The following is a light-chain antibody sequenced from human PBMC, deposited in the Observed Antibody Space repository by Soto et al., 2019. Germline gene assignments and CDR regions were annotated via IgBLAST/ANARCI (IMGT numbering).Light chain of an antibody. J-gene: IGLJ3*02. Sequence: QSVLTQSPSASASLGASGNLTCTLSSGHSRYAIAWHQQQPEKGPRYLMRLNSDGSHNKGDGIPDRFSGSTSGAERYLTSSSLQSEDEADYYCQTWGTGIPWVFGGGTKLTVL. V-gene: IGLV4-69*01. CDR3: QTWGTGIPWV. CDR2: LNSDGSH. CDR1: SGHSRYA.